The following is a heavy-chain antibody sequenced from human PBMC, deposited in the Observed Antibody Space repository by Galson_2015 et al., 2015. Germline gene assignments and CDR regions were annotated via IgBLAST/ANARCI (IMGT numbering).Heavy chain of an antibody. CDR1: GGTFSSYA. Sequence: SVKVSCKASGGTFSSYAISWVRQAPGQGLEWMGGIIPIFGTANYAQKFQGRVTITADESTSTAYMELSSLRSEDTAVYYCARDLGGSFGFDGSRLGYWGQGTLVTVSS. D-gene: IGHD3-10*01. CDR3: ARDLGGSFGFDGSRLGY. J-gene: IGHJ4*02. V-gene: IGHV1-69*13. CDR2: IIPIFGTA.